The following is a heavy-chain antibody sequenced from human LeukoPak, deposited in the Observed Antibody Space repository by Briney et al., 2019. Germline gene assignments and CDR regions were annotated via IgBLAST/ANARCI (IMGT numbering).Heavy chain of an antibody. J-gene: IGHJ4*02. V-gene: IGHV4-4*07. Sequence: PSETLSLTCTVSGGSISGYYWSWIRQPAGKGLEWIGRIYTSGSTYYNPSLNNRLTMSVDTSKNQFSLKLSSVTAADTAVYYCARDRHYDTSGYKVYYFDYWGQGTLVTVSS. D-gene: IGHD3-22*01. CDR1: GGSISGYY. CDR3: ARDRHYDTSGYKVYYFDY. CDR2: IYTSGST.